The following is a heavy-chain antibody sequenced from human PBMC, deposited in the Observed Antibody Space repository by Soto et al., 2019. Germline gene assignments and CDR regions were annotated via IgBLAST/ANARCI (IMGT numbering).Heavy chain of an antibody. CDR3: ASPYPPRGSVVLFVY. CDR1: GGTFSSYT. Sequence: QVQLVQSGAEVKKPGSSVKVSCKASGGTFSSYTISWVRQAPGQGLEWMGRIIPILGITNYAQKFQGRVTTLAVKAKTSGLLELRSLRSVDVAVYYCASPYPPRGSVVLFVYWGQGALGTVSS. V-gene: IGHV1-69*02. D-gene: IGHD3-3*01. CDR2: IIPILGIT. J-gene: IGHJ4*02.